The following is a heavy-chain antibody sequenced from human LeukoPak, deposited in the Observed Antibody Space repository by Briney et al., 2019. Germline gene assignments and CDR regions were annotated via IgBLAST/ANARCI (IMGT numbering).Heavy chain of an antibody. J-gene: IGHJ4*02. CDR1: GFTFSSYA. V-gene: IGHV3-23*01. CDR3: AKDTVEYYYDSSGYY. CDR2: IGGSGGST. Sequence: AGSLRLSCAASGFTFSSYAMSWVRQAPGKGLEWVSAIGGSGGSTYYADSVKGRFTISRDNSKNTLYLQMNSLRAEDTAVYYCAKDTVEYYYDSSGYYWGQGTLVTVSS. D-gene: IGHD3-22*01.